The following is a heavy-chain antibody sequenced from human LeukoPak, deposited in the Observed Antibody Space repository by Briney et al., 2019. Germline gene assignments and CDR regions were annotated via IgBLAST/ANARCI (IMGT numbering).Heavy chain of an antibody. J-gene: IGHJ4*02. D-gene: IGHD2-21*02. CDR1: GGSFSGYY. Sequence: SETLSLTCAVYGGSFSGYYWSWIRQPPGKGLEWIGEINHSGSTNYNPSLKSRVTISVDTSKNQFSLKLSSVTAADTAMYYCARVRGDLSIDFWGQGNLVTVSS. V-gene: IGHV4-34*01. CDR3: ARVRGDLSIDF. CDR2: INHSGST.